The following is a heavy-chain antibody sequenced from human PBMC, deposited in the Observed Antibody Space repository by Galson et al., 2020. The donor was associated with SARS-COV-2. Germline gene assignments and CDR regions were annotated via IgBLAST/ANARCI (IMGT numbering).Heavy chain of an antibody. J-gene: IGHJ4*02. CDR1: GDSFTSYY. CDR3: ARHGAPGSYHYIDS. V-gene: IGHV5-51*01. D-gene: IGHD3-10*01. CDR2: IYPGDSDT. Sequence: GESLKISCKGSGDSFTSYYIGWVRQMPGKGLEWMGIIYPGDSDTIYSPSFKGQVTLSADRSVSTVYLQWSSLRPSDTAIYYCARHGAPGSYHYIDSWGQGTLVTVSS.